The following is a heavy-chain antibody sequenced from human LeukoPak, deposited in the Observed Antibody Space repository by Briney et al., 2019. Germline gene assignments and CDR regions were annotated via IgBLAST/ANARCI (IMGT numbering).Heavy chain of an antibody. CDR1: GYTFTSYG. Sequence: ASVKVSCKASGYTFTSYGISWVRQAPGQGLEWMGWISAYNGNTNYAQELQGRVTMTTDTSTSTAYMELRSLRSDDTAVYYCARSNVRSYYDSSGYYYYWGQGTLVTVSS. CDR3: ARSNVRSYYDSSGYYYY. D-gene: IGHD3-22*01. V-gene: IGHV1-18*01. CDR2: ISAYNGNT. J-gene: IGHJ4*02.